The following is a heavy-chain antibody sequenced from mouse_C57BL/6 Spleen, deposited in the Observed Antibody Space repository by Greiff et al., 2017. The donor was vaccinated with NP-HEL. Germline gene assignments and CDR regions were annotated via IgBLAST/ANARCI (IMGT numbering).Heavy chain of an antibody. CDR2: IHPNSGST. CDR3: AREMRHYGSSYEGAMDY. Sequence: QVQLQQPGAELVKPGASVKLSCKASGYTFTSYWMHWVKQRPGQGLEWIGMIHPNSGSTNYNEKFKSKATLTVDKSSSTAYMQLSSLTSEDSAVYYCAREMRHYGSSYEGAMDYWGQGTSVTVSS. J-gene: IGHJ4*01. V-gene: IGHV1-64*01. D-gene: IGHD1-1*01. CDR1: GYTFTSYW.